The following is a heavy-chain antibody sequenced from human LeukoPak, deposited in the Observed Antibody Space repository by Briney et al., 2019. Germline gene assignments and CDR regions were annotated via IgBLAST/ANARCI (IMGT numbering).Heavy chain of an antibody. CDR1: GGSISSYY. J-gene: IGHJ4*02. D-gene: IGHD1-14*01. CDR2: IYTSGST. Sequence: SQTLFLTCTVSGGSISSYYWSWIRQPAAKGLEWIGRIYTSGSTNYNTSLKSRVTMSVDTSKNQFSLKLSSVTAADTAVYYCARREITERYYFDYWGQGTLVTVSS. V-gene: IGHV4-4*07. CDR3: ARREITERYYFDY.